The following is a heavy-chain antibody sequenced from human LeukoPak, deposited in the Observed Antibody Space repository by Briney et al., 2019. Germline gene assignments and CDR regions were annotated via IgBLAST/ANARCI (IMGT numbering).Heavy chain of an antibody. CDR1: GYTFTSYV. V-gene: IGHV1-46*01. CDR2: INPSGGST. Sequence: GASVKLSCKASGYTFTSYVMHWVRQAPGQGLEWMGIINPSGGSTIYAQKFQGRVTMTRDTSTSTVYMELSSLRSEDTAVFYCARAQPYFDYWGQGTLVTVSS. CDR3: ARAQPYFDY. J-gene: IGHJ4*02. D-gene: IGHD2-2*01.